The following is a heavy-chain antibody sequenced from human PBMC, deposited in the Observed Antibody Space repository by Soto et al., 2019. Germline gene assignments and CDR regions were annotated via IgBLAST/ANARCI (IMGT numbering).Heavy chain of an antibody. CDR3: ARRPTHDYSNYYFDY. Sequence: VSCKASGGTFSSYAISWVRQAPGQGLEWMGGIIPILGIANYAQKFQGRVTITADKSTSTAYMELSSLRSEDTAVYYCARRPTHDYSNYYFDYWGQGTLVTVSS. CDR2: IIPILGIA. J-gene: IGHJ4*02. V-gene: IGHV1-69*10. D-gene: IGHD4-4*01. CDR1: GGTFSSYA.